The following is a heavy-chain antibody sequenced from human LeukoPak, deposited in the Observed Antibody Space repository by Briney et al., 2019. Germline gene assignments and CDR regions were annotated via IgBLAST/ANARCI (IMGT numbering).Heavy chain of an antibody. V-gene: IGHV5-51*01. CDR3: ARLRKGIAVAGTHFDY. CDR2: IYPGDSDT. D-gene: IGHD6-19*01. J-gene: IGHJ4*02. Sequence: GESLKISCKGPGYSFTSYWIGWVRQMPGKGLEWMGIIYPGDSDTRYSPSFQGQVTISADKSISTAYLQWSSLKASDNAMYYCARLRKGIAVAGTHFDYWGQGTLVTVSS. CDR1: GYSFTSYW.